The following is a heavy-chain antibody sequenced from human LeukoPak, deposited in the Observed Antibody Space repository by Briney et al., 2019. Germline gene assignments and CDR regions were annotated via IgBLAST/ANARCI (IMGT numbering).Heavy chain of an antibody. CDR3: ARDDCSGGSCLGPGYFDY. CDR2: INWNGGST. D-gene: IGHD2-15*01. CDR1: GFTFDDYG. J-gene: IGHJ4*02. V-gene: IGHV3-20*04. Sequence: GGSLRLSCAASGFTFDDYGMSWVRQAPGKGLEWVYGINWNGGSTGYADSVKGLFTISRDNAKNSLYLQMISLRAEDTALYYCARDDCSGGSCLGPGYFDYWGQGTLVTVSS.